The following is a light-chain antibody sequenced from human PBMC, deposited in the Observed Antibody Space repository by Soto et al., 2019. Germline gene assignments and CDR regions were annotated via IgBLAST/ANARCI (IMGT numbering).Light chain of an antibody. Sequence: QSALTQPPSASGSPGQSVTISCTGTSSDVGAYNYVSWYQQHPGKAPKLMIYGVSYRPSGVPDRFSGSKSGNTASLTVSGLQAEDEADYYCSSYAGGNNLVFGGGTKLTVL. CDR2: GVS. V-gene: IGLV2-8*01. CDR1: SSDVGAYNY. J-gene: IGLJ2*01. CDR3: SSYAGGNNLV.